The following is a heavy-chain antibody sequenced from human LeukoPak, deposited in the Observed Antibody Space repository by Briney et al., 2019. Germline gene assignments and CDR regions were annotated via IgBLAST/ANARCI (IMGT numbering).Heavy chain of an antibody. CDR3: ARGGVAVAGTSYFQH. CDR2: IYYSGST. V-gene: IGHV4-31*03. J-gene: IGHJ1*01. CDR1: GGSISSGGYY. D-gene: IGHD6-19*01. Sequence: SETLSLTCTVSGGSISSGGYYWSWIRQHPGKGLEWIGYIYYSGSTYYNPSLKSRVTISVDTSKNQFSLKLSSVTAADTAVYYCARGGVAVAGTSYFQHWGQGTLVTVSS.